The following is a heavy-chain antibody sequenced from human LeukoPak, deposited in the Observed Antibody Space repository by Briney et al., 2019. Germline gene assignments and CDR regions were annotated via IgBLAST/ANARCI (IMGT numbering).Heavy chain of an antibody. D-gene: IGHD6-19*01. Sequence: GGSLRLSCAASGFSFGSYAMSWVRQAPGKGLEWVSAITGSGSSTFYADAVKGRFTISKDNSKNTLYLQMNSLRAEDTAVYYCAKRVSGWYLVDYWGQGALVTVSS. CDR3: AKRVSGWYLVDY. CDR1: GFSFGSYA. CDR2: ITGSGSST. J-gene: IGHJ4*02. V-gene: IGHV3-23*01.